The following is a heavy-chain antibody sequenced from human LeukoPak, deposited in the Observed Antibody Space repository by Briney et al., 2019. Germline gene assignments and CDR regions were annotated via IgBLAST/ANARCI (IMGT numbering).Heavy chain of an antibody. V-gene: IGHV4-59*08. CDR3: ARHGGSYSFDY. J-gene: IGHJ4*02. Sequence: SETLSLTCTVSGGSISSYYWSWIRQPPWKGLEWIGFMYNSGSTNYNPSLKSRVTISVDTSKNQFSLKLNSVTAADTAVYYCARHGGSYSFDYWGQGTLVTVSS. CDR1: GGSISSYY. D-gene: IGHD1-26*01. CDR2: MYNSGST.